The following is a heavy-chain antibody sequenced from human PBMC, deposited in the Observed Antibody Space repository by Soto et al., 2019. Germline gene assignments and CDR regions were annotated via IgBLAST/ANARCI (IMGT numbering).Heavy chain of an antibody. CDR2: IRSGADNYAT. Sequence: GGSLRLSCAASGFSFSGSSMHWVRQASGKGLEWVGRIRSGADNYATAYTASMKGRFIISRDDSKNTAYLQMNSLKTEDTAVFFCTRLSTNAPYDACDIWGQGTMVTVSS. D-gene: IGHD2-8*01. CDR3: TRLSTNAPYDACDI. J-gene: IGHJ3*02. V-gene: IGHV3-73*01. CDR1: GFSFSGSS.